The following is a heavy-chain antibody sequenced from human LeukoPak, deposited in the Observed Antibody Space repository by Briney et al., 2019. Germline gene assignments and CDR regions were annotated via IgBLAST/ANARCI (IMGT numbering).Heavy chain of an antibody. CDR3: AKSRGESRGASNY. D-gene: IGHD1-26*01. Sequence: PGGSLRLSCAASGFTFSSYAMSWVRQAPGKGLEWVLAISGSGGSTYYADSVKGRFTISRDKSKNTLYLQMNSLRAEDTAVYYCAKSRGESRGASNYWGQGTLVTVSS. V-gene: IGHV3-23*01. J-gene: IGHJ4*02. CDR2: ISGSGGST. CDR1: GFTFSSYA.